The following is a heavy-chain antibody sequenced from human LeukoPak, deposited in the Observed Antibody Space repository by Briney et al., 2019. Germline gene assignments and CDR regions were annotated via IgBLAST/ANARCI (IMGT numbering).Heavy chain of an antibody. CDR2: ISSSGSTI. CDR3: ARDSIAARQVPFDY. J-gene: IGHJ4*02. D-gene: IGHD6-6*01. V-gene: IGHV3-48*03. CDR1: GFTFSSYE. Sequence: PGGSLRLSCAASGFTFSSYEMNWVRQAPGKGLEWVSYISSSGSTIYYADSVKGRFTISRDNSKNTLYLQMNSLRAEDTAVYYCARDSIAARQVPFDYWGQGTLVTVSS.